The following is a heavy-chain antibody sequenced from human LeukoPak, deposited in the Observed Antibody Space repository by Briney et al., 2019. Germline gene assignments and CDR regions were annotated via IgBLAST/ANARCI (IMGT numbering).Heavy chain of an antibody. CDR1: GGSFSGYY. CDR3: ARYYYDSSVYYNLDY. Sequence: SETLSLTCAVYGGSFSGYYWSWIRQPPGKGLEWIGYISYSGGTSYNPSLKSRVTISLDTSKNQFSLKLSSVTAADTAVYYCARYYYDSSVYYNLDYWGQGTLVTVSS. V-gene: IGHV4-59*01. D-gene: IGHD3-22*01. J-gene: IGHJ4*02. CDR2: ISYSGGT.